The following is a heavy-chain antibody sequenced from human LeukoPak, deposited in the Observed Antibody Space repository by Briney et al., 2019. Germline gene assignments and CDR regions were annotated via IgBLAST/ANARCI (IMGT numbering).Heavy chain of an antibody. Sequence: PGGSLRLSCAASGFTFSSYGMHWVRQAPGKGLEWVAVISYDGSNKYYADSVKGRFTISRDNSKNTLYLQMNSLRAEDTAVYYCAKDYGDYVGLGYMDVWGKGTTVTVSS. D-gene: IGHD4-17*01. V-gene: IGHV3-30*18. J-gene: IGHJ6*03. CDR2: ISYDGSNK. CDR1: GFTFSSYG. CDR3: AKDYGDYVGLGYMDV.